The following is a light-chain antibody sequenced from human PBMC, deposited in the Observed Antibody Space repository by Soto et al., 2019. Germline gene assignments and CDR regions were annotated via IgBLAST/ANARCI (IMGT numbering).Light chain of an antibody. Sequence: QSALTQPASVSGSPGQSITISCTGTSSDVGGYNYVSWYQQHPGKAPKFMIYEVNNRPSGVSNRFSGSKSGNTASLTISGRQAEDEADYYCSSYTSSSTVVFGGGTKLTVL. CDR1: SSDVGGYNY. V-gene: IGLV2-14*01. J-gene: IGLJ2*01. CDR3: SSYTSSSTVV. CDR2: EVN.